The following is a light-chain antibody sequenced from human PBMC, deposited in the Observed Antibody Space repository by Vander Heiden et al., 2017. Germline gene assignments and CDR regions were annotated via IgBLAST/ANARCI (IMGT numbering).Light chain of an antibody. J-gene: IGLJ2*01. Sequence: QSVFTLPPSVSGAPWQRGTISCTGNSSNIGAGYDLQWYQQVAGAAPRLLVYDNGNRPSGVPDRFSGSKSGTSASLAITGLQAEDEADYYCQSFDSGLRAVTFGGGTTLTV. CDR2: DNG. CDR1: SSNIGAGYD. V-gene: IGLV1-40*01. CDR3: QSFDSGLRAVT.